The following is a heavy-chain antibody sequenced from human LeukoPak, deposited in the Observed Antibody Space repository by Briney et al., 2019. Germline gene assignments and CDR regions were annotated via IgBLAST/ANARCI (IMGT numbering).Heavy chain of an antibody. CDR3: ARDVAVAGYNWFDP. CDR1: GFTLSSYA. Sequence: PGGSLRLSCAASGFTLSSYAMSWVRQAPGKGLEWVSAISGSGGSTYYADSVKGRFTISRDNSKNTLYLQMNSLRAEDTAVYYCARDVAVAGYNWFDPWGQGTLVTVSS. D-gene: IGHD6-19*01. V-gene: IGHV3-23*01. J-gene: IGHJ5*02. CDR2: ISGSGGST.